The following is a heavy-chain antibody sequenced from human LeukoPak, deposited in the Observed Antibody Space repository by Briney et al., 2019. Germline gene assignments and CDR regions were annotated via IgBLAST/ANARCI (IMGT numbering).Heavy chain of an antibody. J-gene: IGHJ4*02. CDR3: AREGYDSSGYYLY. CDR2: INHSGST. CDR1: GGSFSDYY. Sequence: PSETLSLTCAVYGGSFSDYYWSWIRQPPGKGLEWIGEINHSGSTNYNPSLKSRVTISVDTSKNQFSLKLSSVTAADTAVYYCAREGYDSSGYYLYWGQGTLVTVSS. D-gene: IGHD3-22*01. V-gene: IGHV4-34*01.